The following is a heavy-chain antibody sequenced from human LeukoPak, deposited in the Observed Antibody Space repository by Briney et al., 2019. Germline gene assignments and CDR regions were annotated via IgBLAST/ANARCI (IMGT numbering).Heavy chain of an antibody. Sequence: TGGSLRLSCAASGFTFSTFAMTWVRQGPGKGLEWVSSIDGSGAVTYYADSVKGRFSISRDNSKSTLYLQMYSLTAGDTAVYYCAKGKGYNNLDWFDLWGQGTLVTVSS. V-gene: IGHV3-23*01. CDR3: AKGKGYNNLDWFDL. J-gene: IGHJ5*02. CDR1: GFTFSTFA. CDR2: IDGSGAVT. D-gene: IGHD5-24*01.